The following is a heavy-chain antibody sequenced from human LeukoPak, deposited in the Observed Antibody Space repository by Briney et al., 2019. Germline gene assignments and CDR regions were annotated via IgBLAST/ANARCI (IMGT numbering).Heavy chain of an antibody. J-gene: IGHJ3*02. CDR3: TRQSPRSGSYYPDDAFNI. CDR1: GFTFGDYP. V-gene: IGHV3-49*03. D-gene: IGHD3-10*01. Sequence: PGGSLRLSCTPSGFTFGDYPLSWFRQAPGRGLEWVGFIRSKAYGGTTEYAASVKGRFTISRDDSKSIAYLQMNSLKTEDTAVYYCTRQSPRSGSYYPDDAFNIWGQGTVVTVSS. CDR2: IRSKAYGGTT.